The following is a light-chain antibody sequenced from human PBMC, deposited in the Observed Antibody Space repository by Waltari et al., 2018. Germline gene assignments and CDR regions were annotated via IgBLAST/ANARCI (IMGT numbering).Light chain of an antibody. CDR3: QQYNSYSLLT. CDR2: KAS. CDR1: QSISNW. J-gene: IGKJ4*01. Sequence: DIQMTQSPSTLSALVGDRVTITYRPSQSISNWLAWYQQKPGKAPKLLIYKASTLESGVPSRFSGSGSGTEFTLTISSLQPDDFATYCCQQYNSYSLLTFGGGTKVEIK. V-gene: IGKV1-5*03.